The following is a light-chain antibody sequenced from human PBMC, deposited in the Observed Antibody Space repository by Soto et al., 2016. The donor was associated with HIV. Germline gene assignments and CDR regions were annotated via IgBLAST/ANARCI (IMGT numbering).Light chain of an antibody. V-gene: IGKV1-16*02. CDR1: QAISNY. CDR3: QQYHAYPLT. Sequence: DIQMTQSPSSLSASVGDTVTITCRSSQAISNYVAWFQQKPGKAPKSLIYGASTLLSGVPSNFSGSGSGTDFSLTINGLQPEDFATYYCQQYHAYPLTFGPGTSVHIK. J-gene: IGKJ3*01. CDR2: GAS.